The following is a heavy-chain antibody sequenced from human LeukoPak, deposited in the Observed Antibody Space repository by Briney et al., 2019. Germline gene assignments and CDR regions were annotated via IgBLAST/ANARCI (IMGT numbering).Heavy chain of an antibody. D-gene: IGHD6-19*01. CDR3: ARKRRIAVATMTWFDP. Sequence: SETLSLTCTVSGGSISSSGYYWGWIRQPPGKGLEWIGSMYYSGSTYYNPSLKSRVTISVDTSKNQFSLKLSSMTAADTAVYYCARKRRIAVATMTWFDPWGQGNLVTVSS. CDR2: MYYSGST. J-gene: IGHJ5*02. V-gene: IGHV4-39*01. CDR1: GGSISSSGYY.